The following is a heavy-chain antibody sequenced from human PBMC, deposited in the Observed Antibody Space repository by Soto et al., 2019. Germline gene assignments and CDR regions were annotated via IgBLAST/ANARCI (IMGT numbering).Heavy chain of an antibody. CDR3: ARTLWFGELLHDNWFDP. V-gene: IGHV1-8*01. D-gene: IGHD3-10*01. J-gene: IGHJ5*02. Sequence: ASVKVSCKASGYTFTCYDINWVRQATGQGLEWMGWMNPNSGNTGYAQKFQGRVTMTRNTSISTAYMELSSLRSEDTAVYYCARTLWFGELLHDNWFDPWGQGTLVTVSS. CDR2: MNPNSGNT. CDR1: GYTFTCYD.